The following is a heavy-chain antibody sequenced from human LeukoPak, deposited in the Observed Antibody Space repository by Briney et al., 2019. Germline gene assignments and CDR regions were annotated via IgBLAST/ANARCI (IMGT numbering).Heavy chain of an antibody. CDR1: GGSISSGSYY. D-gene: IGHD6-13*01. V-gene: IGHV4-61*02. CDR2: IYTSGST. CDR3: AREGAAVLDY. Sequence: PSEILSLTCTVSGGSISSGSYYWSWIRQPAGKGLEWIGRIYTSGSTNYNPSLKSRVTISVDTSKNQFSLKLSPVTAADTAVYYCAREGAAVLDYWGQGTLVTVSS. J-gene: IGHJ4*02.